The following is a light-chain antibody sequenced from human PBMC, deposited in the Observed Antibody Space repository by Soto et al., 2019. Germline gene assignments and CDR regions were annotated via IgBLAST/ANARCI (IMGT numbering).Light chain of an antibody. Sequence: EIVLTQSPGSLSLSPGERATLSCRASQSVTSSYLAWWQQKPGQAPRLLIYDASNRASGVPAKFSGSGSGTDFTLTIPRLEPEDFAVYYCQQYGSSPYTFGQGTKVDIK. J-gene: IGKJ2*01. CDR1: QSVTSSY. CDR3: QQYGSSPYT. CDR2: DAS. V-gene: IGKV3-20*01.